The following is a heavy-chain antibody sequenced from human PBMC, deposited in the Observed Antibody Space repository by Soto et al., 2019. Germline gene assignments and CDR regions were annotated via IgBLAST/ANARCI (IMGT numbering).Heavy chain of an antibody. CDR2: IYYSGNK. D-gene: IGHD4-17*01. J-gene: IGHJ6*02. V-gene: IGHV4-39*01. CDR3: ARHRGDYGYEDYYGMDV. Sequence: QLQLQESGPGLVKPSETLSLTCTVAGGSISGSSYYWDWIRQSPGKGLEGIGSIYYSGNKYYSPSLKSRVTMSVDTSKNQFSLKLSFVTAADTAVYYCARHRGDYGYEDYYGMDVWGQGTTVTVSS. CDR1: GGSISGSSYY.